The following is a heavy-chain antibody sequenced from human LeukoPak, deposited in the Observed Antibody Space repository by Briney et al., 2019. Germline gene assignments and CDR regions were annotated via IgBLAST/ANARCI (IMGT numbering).Heavy chain of an antibody. J-gene: IGHJ4*02. CDR1: GFTFSTYW. D-gene: IGHD3-22*01. Sequence: GGSLRLSCAASGFTFSTYWMSCVRQAPGKGLEWVANIKQDGSEKYYVDSVKGRFTISRDNAKNSLYPQMNSLRVEDTAVYYCARDGLGVVGRSGYYYGPPHFDYWGQGTLVTVSS. CDR3: ARDGLGVVGRSGYYYGPPHFDY. V-gene: IGHV3-7*05. CDR2: IKQDGSEK.